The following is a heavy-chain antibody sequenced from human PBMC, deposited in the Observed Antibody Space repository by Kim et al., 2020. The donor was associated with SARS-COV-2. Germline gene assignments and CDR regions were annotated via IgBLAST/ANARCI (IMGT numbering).Heavy chain of an antibody. Sequence: ASVKVSCKGSGYTFSDYYVHWVRQAPGQGLEWMGWINPNSGGTKYTQKFQGRVTMTTDTSISTAYMDLRSLTSDDTAVYFCVRALSYCSGGSCYPWGQGTLVTVSS. D-gene: IGHD2-15*01. CDR2: INPNSGGT. CDR3: VRALSYCSGGSCYP. V-gene: IGHV1-2*02. J-gene: IGHJ5*02. CDR1: GYTFSDYY.